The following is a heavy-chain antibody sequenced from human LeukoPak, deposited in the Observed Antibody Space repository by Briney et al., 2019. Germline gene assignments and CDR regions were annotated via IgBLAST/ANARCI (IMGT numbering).Heavy chain of an antibody. CDR1: GYTFTSYY. Sequence: ASVKASCKASGYTFTSYYMHWVRQAPGQGLEWMGIINPSGGSTSYAQKFQGRVTMTRDTSTSTVYMELSSLRSEDTAVYYCARDASFIAAASYGMDVWGQGTTVTVSS. CDR2: INPSGGST. V-gene: IGHV1-46*01. J-gene: IGHJ6*02. D-gene: IGHD6-13*01. CDR3: ARDASFIAAASYGMDV.